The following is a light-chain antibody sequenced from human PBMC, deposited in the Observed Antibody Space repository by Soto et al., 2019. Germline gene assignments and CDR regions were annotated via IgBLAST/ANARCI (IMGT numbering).Light chain of an antibody. J-gene: IGLJ1*01. CDR3: AAWDDSLSGYV. CDR2: KND. V-gene: IGLV1-47*01. CDR1: SSNIGRNS. Sequence: QPVLTQPPSASGTPGQRVTISCSGSSSNIGRNSVYWYQQLPGTAPKLLIYKNDQRPSGVPDRFSGSKSGTSASLAISGLRSEDEADYYCAAWDDSLSGYVFGTGTKLTVL.